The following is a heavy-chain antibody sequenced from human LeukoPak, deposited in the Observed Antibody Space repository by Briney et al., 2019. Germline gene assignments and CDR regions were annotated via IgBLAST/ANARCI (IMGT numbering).Heavy chain of an antibody. CDR2: ISSSGSTQ. V-gene: IGHV3-48*03. D-gene: IGHD2-15*01. J-gene: IGHJ4*02. CDR1: GFTFSSYE. CDR3: ARAGAHSRYYFDY. Sequence: PGGSLRLSCAASGFTFSSYEMNWVRQAPGKGLEWVSYISSSGSTQYYADSVKGRFTISRDNAKNSLYLQMNSLRAEDTAVYYCARAGAHSRYYFDYWGQGTLVTVSS.